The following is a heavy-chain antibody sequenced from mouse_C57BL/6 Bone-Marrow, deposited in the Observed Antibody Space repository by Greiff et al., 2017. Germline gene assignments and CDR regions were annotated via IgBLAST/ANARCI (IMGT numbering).Heavy chain of an antibody. J-gene: IGHJ4*01. CDR1: GYTFTSYG. D-gene: IGHD1-1*01. CDR2: IYPRSGNT. V-gene: IGHV1-81*01. CDR3: ARRGCYYGSRLSMDH. Sequence: VQLQQSGAELARPGASVTLSCKASGYTFTSYGISWVKQRTGQGLEWIGEIYPRSGNTYYNEKFKGKATLTTDKSSSTAYMELRSLTSEDSAVYFSARRGCYYGSRLSMDHWGQGTSVTVSS.